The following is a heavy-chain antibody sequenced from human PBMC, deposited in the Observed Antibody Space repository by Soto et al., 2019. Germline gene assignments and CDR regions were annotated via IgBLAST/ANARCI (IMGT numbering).Heavy chain of an antibody. CDR3: ARGGVGRYCSSSSCYTWGFYY. Sequence: EVRLVESGGGLVQPGGSLRLSCAASGFTFSNYWMHWVRQAPGKGLVWFSRINGDGSRTSYADSVEGRFTISRDNAKNTLSLRINSLRDDDTAVYYCARGGVGRYCSSSSCYTWGFYYWGQGTLVTVAS. V-gene: IGHV3-74*01. CDR2: INGDGSRT. J-gene: IGHJ4*02. CDR1: GFTFSNYW. D-gene: IGHD2-2*02.